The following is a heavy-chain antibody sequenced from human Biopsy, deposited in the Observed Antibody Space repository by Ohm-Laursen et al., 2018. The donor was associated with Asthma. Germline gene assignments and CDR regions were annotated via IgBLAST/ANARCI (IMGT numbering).Heavy chain of an antibody. Sequence: SQTLSLTCTVSGGSISSGAYYWSWVRQPPGKGLEWIGYIYYIGSTYYNPSIKSRVAISLDTSKNQFSLKLSSVTAADTAVYFCARRGGVRRYFDYWGQGTLVTVSS. J-gene: IGHJ4*02. V-gene: IGHV4-30-4*01. CDR3: ARRGGVRRYFDY. D-gene: IGHD3-16*01. CDR2: IYYIGST. CDR1: GGSISSGAYY.